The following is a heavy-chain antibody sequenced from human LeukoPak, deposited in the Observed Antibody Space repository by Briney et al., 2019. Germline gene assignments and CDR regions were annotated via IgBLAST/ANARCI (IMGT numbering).Heavy chain of an antibody. J-gene: IGHJ6*02. Sequence: SVKLSCKASGGTFSSYAISWVRQAPGQGLEWVGRIIPILGIANYAQKFQGRVTITADKSTSTAYMELSSLRSEDTAVYYCARELGRDDGDPHYGMDVWGQGTTVTVSS. CDR1: GGTFSSYA. CDR3: ARELGRDDGDPHYGMDV. CDR2: IIPILGIA. V-gene: IGHV1-69*04. D-gene: IGHD4-17*01.